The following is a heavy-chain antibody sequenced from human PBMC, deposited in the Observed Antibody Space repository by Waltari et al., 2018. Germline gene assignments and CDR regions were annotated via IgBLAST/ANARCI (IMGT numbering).Heavy chain of an antibody. J-gene: IGHJ4*02. D-gene: IGHD2-2*01. V-gene: IGHV1-2*06. Sequence: QVQLVQSGAEVKKPGASVKVSCKASGYSFSGYYMHWVRQAPGQGLEWIGRINPNSGATNYAQKFQGRVTMTRDTSISTAYMELSRLRSDDTAVYYCARDKWFSSNGLDYWGQGTLVIVSS. CDR1: GYSFSGYY. CDR3: ARDKWFSSNGLDY. CDR2: INPNSGAT.